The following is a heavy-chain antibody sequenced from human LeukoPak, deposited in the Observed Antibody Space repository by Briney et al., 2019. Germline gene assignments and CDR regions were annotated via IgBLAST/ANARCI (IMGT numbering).Heavy chain of an antibody. CDR1: GGTFSSYA. V-gene: IGHV1-69*01. J-gene: IGHJ4*02. Sequence: SVKVSCKASGGTFSSYAISWVRQAPGQGLEWMGGIIPIFGTANYAQKFQGRVTITADESTSTAYMELSSLRSEDTAVYYCASVDDYGEYESLDYFDYWGQGTLVTVSS. CDR3: ASVDDYGEYESLDYFDY. CDR2: IIPIFGTA. D-gene: IGHD4-17*01.